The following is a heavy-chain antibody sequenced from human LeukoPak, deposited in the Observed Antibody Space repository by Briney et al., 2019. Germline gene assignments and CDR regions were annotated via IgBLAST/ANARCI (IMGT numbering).Heavy chain of an antibody. V-gene: IGHV3-30*18. CDR3: AKGGASVTRYVDY. CDR1: GFTFSSYS. CDR2: MSNSGENT. D-gene: IGHD4-17*01. J-gene: IGHJ4*02. Sequence: GGSLRLSCAASGFTFSSYSMQWVRQTPGKGLEWVGIMSNSGENTFYGEAVKGRFTISRDNAQNTLYLQMNSLRPEDTAVYYCAKGGASVTRYVDYWGQGTLVTVSS.